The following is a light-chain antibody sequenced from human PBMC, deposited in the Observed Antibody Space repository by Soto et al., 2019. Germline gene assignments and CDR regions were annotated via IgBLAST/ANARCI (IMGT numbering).Light chain of an antibody. Sequence: TQMTQSPSSVSASVGDRVTITCRASQPINNFLAWYQQKPGQAPNLLIYAASSLQGGVPSRFSGSTSGTDSTLTISSLQPEDFATYYCQQTGSFPWTFGQGTKVEVK. CDR2: AAS. J-gene: IGKJ1*01. V-gene: IGKV1-12*01. CDR1: QPINNF. CDR3: QQTGSFPWT.